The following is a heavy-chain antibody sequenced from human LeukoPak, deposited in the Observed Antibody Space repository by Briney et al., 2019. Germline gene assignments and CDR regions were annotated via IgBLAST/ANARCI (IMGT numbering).Heavy chain of an antibody. V-gene: IGHV4-4*07. D-gene: IGHD6-25*01. J-gene: IGHJ6*03. Sequence: SETLSLTYTVSGGSISSYYWSWIRQPAGKGLEWIGRIDNSGSTNYNPSLKSRVTISVDKSKNQFSLKVSSVTAADTAVYYCARVAPSGYYYMDVWGKGTTVTVSS. CDR1: GGSISSYY. CDR3: ARVAPSGYYYMDV. CDR2: IDNSGST.